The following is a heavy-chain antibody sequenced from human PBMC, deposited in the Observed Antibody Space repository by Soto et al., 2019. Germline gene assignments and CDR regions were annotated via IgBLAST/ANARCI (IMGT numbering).Heavy chain of an antibody. CDR3: ATPSDMDY. V-gene: IGHV3-15*07. J-gene: IGHJ4*02. CDR1: GFTFSNAW. Sequence: PGGSLRLSCEVSGFTFSNAWLNWVRQAPGKGLEWAGRIKSKSDGGTTDYAAPVRGRFTISRDDSKTMLYLQMNSLKTEDTAVYYCATPSDMDYWGQGTLVTVSS. CDR2: IKSKSDGGTT.